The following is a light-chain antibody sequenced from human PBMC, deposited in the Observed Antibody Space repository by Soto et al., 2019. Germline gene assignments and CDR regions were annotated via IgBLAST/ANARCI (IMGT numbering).Light chain of an antibody. CDR1: QSVSSN. J-gene: IGKJ4*01. CDR3: QQDNNWPLT. V-gene: IGKV3-15*01. CDR2: GAS. Sequence: EIVMTQSPATLSVSPGERATLYCRASQSVSSNLAWYQQKPGQAPRLLIYGASTRATGIPARFSGSGSGTEFTLTISSLQSEDFAVYYCQQDNNWPLTFGGGTKVEIK.